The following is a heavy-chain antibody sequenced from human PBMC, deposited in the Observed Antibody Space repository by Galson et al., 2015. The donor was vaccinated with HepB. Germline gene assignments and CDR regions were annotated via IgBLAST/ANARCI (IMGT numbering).Heavy chain of an antibody. CDR3: ARIPLRPTRGYSYGPFDY. Sequence: SLRLSCAASGFTFSSYWMSWVRQAPGEGLEWVANIKQDGSEKYYVDSVKGRFTISRDNAKNSLYLQMNSLRAEDTAVYYCARIPLRPTRGYSYGPFDYWGQGTLVTVSS. D-gene: IGHD5-18*01. V-gene: IGHV3-7*03. CDR2: IKQDGSEK. J-gene: IGHJ4*02. CDR1: GFTFSSYW.